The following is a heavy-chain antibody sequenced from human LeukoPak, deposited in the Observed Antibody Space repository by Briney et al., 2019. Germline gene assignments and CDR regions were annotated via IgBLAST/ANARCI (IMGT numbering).Heavy chain of an antibody. CDR1: GFTFSSYA. D-gene: IGHD6-19*01. CDR3: AKGSRGFPVAYYFDY. V-gene: IGHV3-23*01. CDR2: ISGSGGST. J-gene: IGHJ4*02. Sequence: GGSLRLSCAASGFTFSSYAMSWVRQAPGKGLEWVSAISGSGGSTYYADSVKGRFTISRDNSKNTLYLQMNSLRAEDTAVYYCAKGSRGFPVAYYFDYWGQGTLVTVSS.